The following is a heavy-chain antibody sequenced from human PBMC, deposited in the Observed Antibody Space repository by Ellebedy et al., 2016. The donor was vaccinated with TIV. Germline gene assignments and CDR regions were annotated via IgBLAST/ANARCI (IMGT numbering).Heavy chain of an antibody. V-gene: IGHV1-69*06. CDR1: GGTFSSYA. CDR3: ARGSTYYDILTGYWDWFDP. J-gene: IGHJ5*02. Sequence: ASVKVSCKASGGTFSSYAISWVRQAPGQGLEWMGGIIPIFGTANYAQKFQGRVTITADKSTSTAYMELSSLRSEDTAVYYCARGSTYYDILTGYWDWFDPWGQGTLVTVPS. D-gene: IGHD3-9*01. CDR2: IIPIFGTA.